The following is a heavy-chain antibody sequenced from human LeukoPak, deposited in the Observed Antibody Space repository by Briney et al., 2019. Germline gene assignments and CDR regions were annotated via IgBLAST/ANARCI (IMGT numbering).Heavy chain of an antibody. Sequence: SETLSLTCTVSGGSISSYYWSWIRQPPGKGLEWIGYIYYSGSTNYNPSLKSRVTISVDTSKNQFSLKLSSVTAADTAVYYCARVLGYCSSTSCSPKLYYFDYWGQGTLVTVSS. CDR1: GGSISSYY. J-gene: IGHJ4*02. D-gene: IGHD2-2*01. CDR2: IYYSGST. CDR3: ARVLGYCSSTSCSPKLYYFDY. V-gene: IGHV4-59*01.